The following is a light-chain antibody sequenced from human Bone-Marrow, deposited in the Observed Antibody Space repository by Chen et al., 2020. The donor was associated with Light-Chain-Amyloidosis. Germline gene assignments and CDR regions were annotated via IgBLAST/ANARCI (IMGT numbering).Light chain of an antibody. Sequence: SYVLTQPSSVSVAPGQTATIACGGNNIGSTSVHWYQQTPGQAPLLVVYDDSDRPSGIPERLSGSNYGNTATLTISRVEAGDEADYYYQVWDRSSDRPMFGGGTKLTVL. CDR2: DDS. CDR1: NIGSTS. CDR3: QVWDRSSDRPM. V-gene: IGLV3-21*02. J-gene: IGLJ3*02.